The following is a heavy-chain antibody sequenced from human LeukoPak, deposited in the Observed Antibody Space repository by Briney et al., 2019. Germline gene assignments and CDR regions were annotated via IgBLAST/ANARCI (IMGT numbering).Heavy chain of an antibody. CDR3: ARIGYSSSSFDY. J-gene: IGHJ4*02. CDR1: GFRFTNYW. V-gene: IGHV3-7*01. CDR2: IKQDGSEK. Sequence: GGSLRLSCAASGFRFTNYWMSWVRQAPGKGLEWVANIKQDGSEKDYVDSMKGRFTISGDNTKNSVYLQVNSLRAEDTAVYYCARIGYSSSSFDYWGQGTLVTVSS. D-gene: IGHD6-13*01.